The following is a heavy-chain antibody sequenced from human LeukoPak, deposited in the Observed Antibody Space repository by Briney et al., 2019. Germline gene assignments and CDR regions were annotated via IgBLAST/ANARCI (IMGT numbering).Heavy chain of an antibody. CDR1: GFSLTTNTLG. CDR2: IHWDNDK. CDR3: AHNCITYATVMDLDAFDF. D-gene: IGHD3-16*01. V-gene: IGHV2-5*02. Sequence: SGPTLVNPTETLTLTCTFSGFSLTTNTLGVGWIRQPPGKALEWVALIHWDNDKRYSPSLSSRLSITKDTSTNQVVLTMTNMDPVDTGTYYCAHNCITYATVMDLDAFDFWGQGTMVTVSS. J-gene: IGHJ3*01.